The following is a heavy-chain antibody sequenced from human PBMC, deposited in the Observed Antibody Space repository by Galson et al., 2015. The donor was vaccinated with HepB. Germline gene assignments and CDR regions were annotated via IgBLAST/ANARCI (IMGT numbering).Heavy chain of an antibody. CDR1: GFTFSSYA. V-gene: IGHV3-23*01. CDR2: ISGSGGST. CDR3: AKDQQGYCSGGSCYVTNSEGY. J-gene: IGHJ4*02. Sequence: SLRLSCAASGFTFSSYAMSWVRQAPGKGLEWVSAISGSGGSTYYADSVKGRFTISRDNSKNTLYLQMNSLRAEDTAVYYCAKDQQGYCSGGSCYVTNSEGYWGQGTLVTVSS. D-gene: IGHD2-15*01.